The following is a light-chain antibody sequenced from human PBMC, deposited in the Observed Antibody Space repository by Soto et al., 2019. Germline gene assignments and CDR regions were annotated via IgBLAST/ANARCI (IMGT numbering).Light chain of an antibody. V-gene: IGKV3-15*01. CDR2: GAS. CDR1: QSVSNN. J-gene: IGKJ1*01. CDR3: QQYNRWPPKT. Sequence: EIVLTQSPCTLSLSTGERATLSCRAIQSVSNNYLAWYQQKPGQAPRLLIYGASTRATGIPARFSGSGSETEFTLTISSLQSEDSAVYYCQQYNRWPPKTFGQGTKVDIK.